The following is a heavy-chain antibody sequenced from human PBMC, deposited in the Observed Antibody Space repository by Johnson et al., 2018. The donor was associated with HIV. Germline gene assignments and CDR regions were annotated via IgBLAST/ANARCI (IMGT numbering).Heavy chain of an antibody. V-gene: IGHV3-53*01. CDR2: LYSGGST. Sequence: VQLVESGGGVVQPGRSLRLSCAASGFTVSSNYMGWVRQAPGKGLEWVSVLYSGGSTYYTDSVKGRFTISRDNSKNTLYLQMNSLRAEDTAVYFCARDPCTGASCLPGAFDIWGQGTLVTVSS. CDR3: ARDPCTGASCLPGAFDI. J-gene: IGHJ3*02. D-gene: IGHD2-15*01. CDR1: GFTVSSNY.